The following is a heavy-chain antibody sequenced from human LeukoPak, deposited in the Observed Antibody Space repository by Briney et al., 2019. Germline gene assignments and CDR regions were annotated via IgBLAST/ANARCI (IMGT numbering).Heavy chain of an antibody. CDR2: INYSGST. D-gene: IGHD6-13*01. CDR1: GGSITNHF. J-gene: IGHJ6*03. CDR3: ARVAGLRYYMDA. Sequence: SETLSLTCTVSGGSITNHFWSWIRQSPGKGLEWIGYINYSGSTRYNPSLKSRVTISVDTSKKQFSLNLSSVTAADTAVYYCARVAGLRYYMDAWGKGTTVTVSS. V-gene: IGHV4-59*11.